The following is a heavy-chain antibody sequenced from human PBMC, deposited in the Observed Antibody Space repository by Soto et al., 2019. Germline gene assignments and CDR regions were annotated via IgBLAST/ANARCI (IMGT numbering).Heavy chain of an antibody. CDR2: IYPGDSDT. CDR3: TRHGGGMDV. CDR1: GETFSTYW. Sequence: GEPLKISCKGAGETFSTYWIDWMRKMPGKGLEWMGIIYPGDSDTRYSPSFQGQVTMSVDKSIGTAYLQWTSLKASVTAMYYCTRHGGGMDVWGQGTTVTVSS. J-gene: IGHJ6*02. V-gene: IGHV5-51*01.